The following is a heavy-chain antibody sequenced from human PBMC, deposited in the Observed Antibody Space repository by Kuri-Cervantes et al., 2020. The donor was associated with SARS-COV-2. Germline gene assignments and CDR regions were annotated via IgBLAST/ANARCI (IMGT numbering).Heavy chain of an antibody. CDR1: GFTFSSYA. CDR2: LSGSGDVT. D-gene: IGHD2-15*01. V-gene: IGHV3-23*01. CDR3: AKLFGVVVAGTLDY. J-gene: IGHJ4*02. Sequence: GGSLRLSCAASGFTFSSYAMTWVRQAPGKGLEWVSGLSGSGDVTYYADSVKGRFTISRDNSNNTLYLQMNSLRGEDTAVYYCAKLFGVVVAGTLDYWGQGTLVTVSS.